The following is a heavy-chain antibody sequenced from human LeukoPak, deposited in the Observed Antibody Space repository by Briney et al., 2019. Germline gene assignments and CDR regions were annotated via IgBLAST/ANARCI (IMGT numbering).Heavy chain of an antibody. CDR3: ARDATTGDYFFDY. Sequence: GGSLRLSCAASGFTVSGYYINWVRQAPGKGLEWVSAIYSGGGTYYADSVKGRFTISRDNSKNTVYLQMNGLRGEDTAVYYCARDATTGDYFFDYWGQGTLVTVSS. J-gene: IGHJ4*02. V-gene: IGHV3-53*01. D-gene: IGHD3-9*01. CDR1: GFTVSGYY. CDR2: IYSGGGT.